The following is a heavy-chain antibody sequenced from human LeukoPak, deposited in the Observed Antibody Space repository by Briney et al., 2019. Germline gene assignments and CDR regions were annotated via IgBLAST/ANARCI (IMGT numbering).Heavy chain of an antibody. CDR3: ARASYSYDINGWVPFDY. CDR2: IYTSGST. Sequence: MTSETLSLTCTVSGNSISSGDNYWRWIRQPAGKGLEWIGRIYTSGSTNYNPSPKSRVTISGDTSKNQFSLRLSSVTAADTAVYYCARASYSYDINGWVPFDYWGQGTLVTVSS. J-gene: IGHJ4*02. V-gene: IGHV4-61*02. D-gene: IGHD3-22*01. CDR1: GNSISSGDNY.